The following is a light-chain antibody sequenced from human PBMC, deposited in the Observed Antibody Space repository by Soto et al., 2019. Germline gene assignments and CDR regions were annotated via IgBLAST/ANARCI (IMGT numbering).Light chain of an antibody. Sequence: DIQMTQSPSTLSASVGDRVTITCRASQSLSNWLAWYQQKPGKAPKLLIYDASSLETGIPSRFSGSGSGTEFTLIISSLQPDDFATYYCQQYESYSPLTFGGGTKVDI. CDR3: QQYESYSPLT. CDR2: DAS. CDR1: QSLSNW. J-gene: IGKJ4*01. V-gene: IGKV1-5*01.